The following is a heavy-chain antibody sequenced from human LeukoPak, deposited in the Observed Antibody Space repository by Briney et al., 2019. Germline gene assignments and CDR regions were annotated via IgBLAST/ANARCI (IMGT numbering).Heavy chain of an antibody. CDR2: IYYSGST. V-gene: IGHV4-59*01. D-gene: IGHD3-3*01. Sequence: SETLSLTCTVSGGSISSYYWSWIRQPPGKGLEWIGYIYYSGSTNYNPSLRSRVTISVDTSKNQFSLKLSSETAADTAVYYCARLEYSDFWSGFDYWGQGTLVTVSS. J-gene: IGHJ4*02. CDR3: ARLEYSDFWSGFDY. CDR1: GGSISSYY.